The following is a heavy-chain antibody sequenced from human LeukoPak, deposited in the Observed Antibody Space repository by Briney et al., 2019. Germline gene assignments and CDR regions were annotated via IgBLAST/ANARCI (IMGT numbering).Heavy chain of an antibody. CDR2: IHYSARP. CDR1: RGSISGHY. V-gene: IGHV4-59*11. J-gene: IGHJ6*02. D-gene: IGHD3-16*01. CDR3: ARFGVDYDMDV. Sequence: SETLSLTCTVSRGSISGHYWTWIRQPPAKGREGIGQIHYSARPDHNPSLKRRVTISVDTSKNQLSLKVTAVTGADTAVSYCARFGVDYDMDVWGQGTTVTVSS.